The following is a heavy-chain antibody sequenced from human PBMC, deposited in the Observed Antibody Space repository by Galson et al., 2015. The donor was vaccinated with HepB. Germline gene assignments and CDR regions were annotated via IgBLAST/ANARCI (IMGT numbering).Heavy chain of an antibody. Sequence: SLRLSCAASGFTFSNYWMSWVRQAPGKGLEWVANIKQDGSAKYYVDSVKGRFTISRDNAKNSLYLQMNSLGAEDTAVYYCARDDETYYYGSGTYFKGNLFDPWGQGTLVTVSS. CDR3: ARDDETYYYGSGTYFKGNLFDP. D-gene: IGHD3-10*01. CDR2: IKQDGSAK. V-gene: IGHV3-7*03. J-gene: IGHJ5*02. CDR1: GFTFSNYW.